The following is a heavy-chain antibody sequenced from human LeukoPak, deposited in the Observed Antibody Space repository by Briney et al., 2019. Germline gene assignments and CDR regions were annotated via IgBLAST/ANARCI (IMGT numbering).Heavy chain of an antibody. Sequence: ASVKVSCKTSGYTFANYGMHWVRQAPRQRLEWMGWINPGNGNTKSSQKFQDRVALTRDTSASTAYMELNSLSSEDTAVYYCARVPLSDSSGHYYPHWGQGTLVTVSS. J-gene: IGHJ1*01. CDR2: INPGNGNT. V-gene: IGHV1-3*01. CDR3: ARVPLSDSSGHYYPH. D-gene: IGHD3-22*01. CDR1: GYTFANYG.